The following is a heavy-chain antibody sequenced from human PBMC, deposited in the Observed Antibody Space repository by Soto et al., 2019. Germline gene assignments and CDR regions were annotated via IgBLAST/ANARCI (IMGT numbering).Heavy chain of an antibody. J-gene: IGHJ4*02. V-gene: IGHV4-39*01. CDR3: ARYGSGECNRGSCYSPFDY. CDR2: FHYSENT. CDR1: GGSISSGPYS. Sequence: SETLSLTCTVSGGSISSGPYSWGWIRQPPGEGLEWIATFHYSENTYYTPSLESRVTISVDTSKNQFSLKLSSVTAADTAVYYCARYGSGECNRGSCYSPFDYWGQGTLVTVSS. D-gene: IGHD2-15*01.